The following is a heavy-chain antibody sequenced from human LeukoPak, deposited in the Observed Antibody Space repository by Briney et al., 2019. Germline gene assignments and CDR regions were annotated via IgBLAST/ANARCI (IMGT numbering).Heavy chain of an antibody. Sequence: GASVKVSCKASGGTFSSYAISWVRQAPGQGLEWMGGIIPIFGTANYAQKFQGRVTITTDESTSTAYMELSSLRSEDTAVYYCAREIYDFSESRTSNWFDPWGQGTLVTVSS. V-gene: IGHV1-69*05. CDR2: IIPIFGTA. D-gene: IGHD3/OR15-3a*01. CDR1: GGTFSSYA. CDR3: AREIYDFSESRTSNWFDP. J-gene: IGHJ5*02.